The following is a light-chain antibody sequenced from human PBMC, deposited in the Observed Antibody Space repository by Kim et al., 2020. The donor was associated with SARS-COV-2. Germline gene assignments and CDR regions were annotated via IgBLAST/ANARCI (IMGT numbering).Light chain of an antibody. Sequence: YLSPGGRATLPCRASQTVTTNSLAWYQQKPGQAPRLLIFGTSSRATGIPDRFSGSGSGTDFTLTISRLEPEDFAVYYCQQFGSSYTFGQGAKLEI. CDR3: QQFGSSYT. V-gene: IGKV3-20*01. CDR1: QTVTTNS. CDR2: GTS. J-gene: IGKJ2*01.